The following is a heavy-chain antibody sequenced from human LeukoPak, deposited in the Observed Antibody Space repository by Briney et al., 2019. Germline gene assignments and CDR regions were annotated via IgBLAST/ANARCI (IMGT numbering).Heavy chain of an antibody. CDR3: AKDRDENDYFDY. Sequence: GRSLRLSCAASGFTFSTYGMHWVRQAPGKGLEWVAAISYDGSNKYYADSVKGRFTISRDNSKNTLYLQVNSLRAEDTAVYYCAKDRDENDYFDYWGQGTLVTVSS. D-gene: IGHD1-1*01. J-gene: IGHJ4*02. V-gene: IGHV3-30*18. CDR1: GFTFSTYG. CDR2: ISYDGSNK.